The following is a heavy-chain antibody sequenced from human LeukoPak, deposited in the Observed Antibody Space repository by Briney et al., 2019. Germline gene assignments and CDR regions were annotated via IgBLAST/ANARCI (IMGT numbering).Heavy chain of an antibody. CDR1: GGSISSSNW. CDR3: AREKRSTYYYDSSGNDYFDY. J-gene: IGHJ4*02. D-gene: IGHD3-22*01. Sequence: SPSETLSLTCAVSGGSISSSNWWSWVRQPPGKGLEWIGEIYHSGSTNYNPSLKSRVTISVDKSKNQFSLKLSSVTAADTAVYYCAREKRSTYYYDSSGNDYFDYWGQGTLVTVSS. CDR2: IYHSGST. V-gene: IGHV4-4*02.